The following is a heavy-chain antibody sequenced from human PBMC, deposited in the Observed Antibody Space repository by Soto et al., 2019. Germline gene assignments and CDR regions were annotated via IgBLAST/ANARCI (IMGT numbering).Heavy chain of an antibody. CDR2: IYYSGST. V-gene: IGHV4-31*03. D-gene: IGHD2-15*01. Sequence: SETLSLTCTVSGGSISSGGYYWSWIRQHPGKGLEWIGYIYYSGSTYYNPSLKSRVTIPVDTSKNQFSLKLSSVTAADTAVYYCARQVAELLLENWFDPWGQGTLVTVSS. CDR1: GGSISSGGYY. J-gene: IGHJ5*02. CDR3: ARQVAELLLENWFDP.